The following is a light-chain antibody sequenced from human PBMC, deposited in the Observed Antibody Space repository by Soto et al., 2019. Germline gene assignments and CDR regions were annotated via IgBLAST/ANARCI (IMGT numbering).Light chain of an antibody. J-gene: IGKJ4*01. V-gene: IGKV1-33*01. CDR2: DAS. Sequence: DIQMTQSPSTLSASVGDRVTITCRARQSISGWLAWYQQKPGKAPKLLIYDASNLETGVPSRFSGSGSGTDFTFTISSLQPEDIATYYCQQYDNLRLTFGGGTKVDIK. CDR1: QSISGW. CDR3: QQYDNLRLT.